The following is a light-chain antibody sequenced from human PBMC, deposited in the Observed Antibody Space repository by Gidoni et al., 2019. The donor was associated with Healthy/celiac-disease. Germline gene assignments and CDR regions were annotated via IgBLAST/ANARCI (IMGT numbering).Light chain of an antibody. Sequence: DIQMTQSPSTLSASVGDRVTITCRASQSISSWLAWYQQKPGKAPKLLIYDASSLESGVPSRFSGSGSGTEFTLTISSLQPDDFATYYCQQSTWTCXQXTKVEIK. CDR2: DAS. J-gene: IGKJ1*01. V-gene: IGKV1-5*01. CDR1: QSISSW. CDR3: QQSTWT.